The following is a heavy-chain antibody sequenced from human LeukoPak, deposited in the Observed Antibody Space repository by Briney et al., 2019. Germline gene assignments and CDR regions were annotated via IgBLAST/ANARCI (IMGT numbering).Heavy chain of an antibody. Sequence: PGGSLRLSCAASGFTFSSYAMSWVRQAPGKGLEWVSAISGSGGSTYYADSVKGRFTISRDNSKNTLYLQMNSLRAEDTAVYYCAKDLETDEFFGGSFDYWGQGTLVTVPS. CDR2: ISGSGGST. CDR3: AKDLETDEFFGGSFDY. V-gene: IGHV3-23*01. J-gene: IGHJ4*02. D-gene: IGHD3-10*01. CDR1: GFTFSSYA.